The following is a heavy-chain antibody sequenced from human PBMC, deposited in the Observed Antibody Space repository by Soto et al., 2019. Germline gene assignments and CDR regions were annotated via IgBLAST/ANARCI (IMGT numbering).Heavy chain of an antibody. V-gene: IGHV4-59*01. CDR3: ARDSSSGTGWFDP. Sequence: QVQLQESGPGPVKPSETLSLTCTVSGGSISSYYWSWIRQPPGKGLEWIGYIYYSGSTNYNPSLKSRVTISVDTSKNQFSLKLSSVTAADTAVYYCARDSSSGTGWFDPWGQGTLVTVSS. D-gene: IGHD3-22*01. CDR1: GGSISSYY. J-gene: IGHJ5*02. CDR2: IYYSGST.